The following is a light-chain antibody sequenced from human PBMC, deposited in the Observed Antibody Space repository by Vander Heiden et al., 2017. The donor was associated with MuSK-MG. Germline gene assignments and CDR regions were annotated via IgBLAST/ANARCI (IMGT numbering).Light chain of an antibody. CDR1: SSDMGDYNF. V-gene: IGLV2-14*03. CDR2: DVI. J-gene: IGLJ2*01. Sequence: QSALTQPASVSGSPGQSITISCTGTSSDMGDYNFVSWYQQQPGRAPRLIIFDVIKRPSGLSDRFSASKSGYTASLTISGLLAEDEAHYYCSSYSDTGTPVIFGGGTKLTVL. CDR3: SSYSDTGTPVI.